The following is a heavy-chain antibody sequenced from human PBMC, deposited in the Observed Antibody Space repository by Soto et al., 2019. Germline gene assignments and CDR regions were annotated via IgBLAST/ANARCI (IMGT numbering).Heavy chain of an antibody. CDR1: GFTFSSYA. CDR3: AKYRVITMIVEGSNGMDV. D-gene: IGHD3-22*01. CDR2: ISGSGGST. V-gene: IGHV3-23*01. J-gene: IGHJ6*02. Sequence: GGSLRLSCAASGFTFSSYAMSWVRQAPGKGLEWVSAISGSGGSTYYADSVKGRFTRSRDNSKNTLYLQMNSLRAEDTAVYYCAKYRVITMIVEGSNGMDVWGQGTTVTVSS.